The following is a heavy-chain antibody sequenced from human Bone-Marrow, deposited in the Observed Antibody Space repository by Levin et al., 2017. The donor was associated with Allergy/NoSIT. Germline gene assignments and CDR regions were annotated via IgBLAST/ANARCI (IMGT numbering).Heavy chain of an antibody. V-gene: IGHV4-59*08. J-gene: IGHJ5*02. CDR2: IYYSGST. Sequence: SQTLSLTCTVSGGSISSYYWSWIRQPPGKGLEWIGYIYYSGSTNYNPSLKSRVTISVDTSKNQFSLKLSSVTAADTAVYYCARHGGYCSGGSCYLFDWFDPWGQGTLVTVSS. CDR3: ARHGGYCSGGSCYLFDWFDP. D-gene: IGHD2-15*01. CDR1: GGSISSYY.